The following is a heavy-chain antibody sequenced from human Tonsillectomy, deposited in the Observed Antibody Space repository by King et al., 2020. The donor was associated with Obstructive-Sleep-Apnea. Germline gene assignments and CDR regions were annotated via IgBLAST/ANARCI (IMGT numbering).Heavy chain of an antibody. CDR3: ARPTYGDYPYQYYYGMDV. CDR1: GFTFSSYW. V-gene: IGHV3-7*01. D-gene: IGHD4-17*01. J-gene: IGHJ6*02. Sequence: VQLVESGGDLVQPGGSLRLSCVVSGFTFSSYWMTWVRQAPEKGLEWVANINLDGSEKYYVDSVKGRFTISRDNAKISLYLQMDSLRAEDTAVYYCARPTYGDYPYQYYYGMDVWGQGTTVTVSS. CDR2: INLDGSEK.